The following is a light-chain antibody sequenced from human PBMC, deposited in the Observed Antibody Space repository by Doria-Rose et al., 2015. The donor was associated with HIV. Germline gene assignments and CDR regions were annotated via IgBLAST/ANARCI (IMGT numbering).Light chain of an antibody. J-gene: IGKJ1*01. CDR1: QSLSSTY. V-gene: IGKV3-20*01. CDR3: HQYGTSWT. Sequence: TQSPGTLSLSPGERATLSCRASQSLSSTYLAWYQQKPGQAPSLLIYDGSTRATGIPDRFSASGSGTDLTLTINRLEPEDLALYYCHQYGTSWTFGQGTKVEI. CDR2: DGS.